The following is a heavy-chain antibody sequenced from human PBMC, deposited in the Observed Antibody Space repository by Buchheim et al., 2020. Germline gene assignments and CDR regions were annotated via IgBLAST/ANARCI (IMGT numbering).Heavy chain of an antibody. CDR1: GCSISSGDYY. V-gene: IGHV4-30-4*01. CDR2: IYYSGST. Sequence: QVQLQESGPGLVKPSQTLSLPCPVSGCSISSGDYYWSWIRQPPGKGLEWIGYIYYSGSTYYTPSLTSRVTISVDPSTNQFSLKLSSVTAADTAVYYCAKRYFDWFDNGFDPWGEGTL. CDR3: AKRYFDWFDNGFDP. J-gene: IGHJ5*02. D-gene: IGHD3-9*01.